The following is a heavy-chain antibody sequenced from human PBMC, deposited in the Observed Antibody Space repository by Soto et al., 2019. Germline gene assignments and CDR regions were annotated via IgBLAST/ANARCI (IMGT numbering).Heavy chain of an antibody. CDR1: GFTFNNYA. Sequence: EVQLLDSGGGLVQPGGSLGLSCAASGFTFNNYAMNWFRQAQGMGLEWVATISNTGGGTYYADSVKGRFTISRDNSKNTLYLQMSSLRVEDTAVYYCAKDRLAGNFDYWGQGTQVTVSS. V-gene: IGHV3-23*01. CDR3: AKDRLAGNFDY. CDR2: ISNTGGGT. J-gene: IGHJ4*02.